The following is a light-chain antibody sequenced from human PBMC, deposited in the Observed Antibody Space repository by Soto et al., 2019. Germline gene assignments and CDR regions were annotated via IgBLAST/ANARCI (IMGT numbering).Light chain of an antibody. CDR3: SSYTTSSTPV. Sequence: QSVLTQPASVSGSPGQSITISCTGTSSDVGGYNYVSWYQQHPGKAPKLMIYDVSNRPSGVSNRFSGSKSGNTASLTISGLQADDEADYYWSSYTTSSTPVFGGVTIVTVL. J-gene: IGLJ2*01. CDR2: DVS. V-gene: IGLV2-14*01. CDR1: SSDVGGYNY.